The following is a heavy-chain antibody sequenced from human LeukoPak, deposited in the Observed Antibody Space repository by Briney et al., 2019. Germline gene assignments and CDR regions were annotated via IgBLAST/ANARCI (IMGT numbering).Heavy chain of an antibody. J-gene: IGHJ4*02. Sequence: GASVKVSCKASGYTFTSYYMHWVRQAPGQGLEWMGIINPSGGSTSYAQKFQGRVTMTRDTSTSTVYMELSSLRSEDTAVYYCLVWLKRFYFDYWGQGTLVTVSS. CDR2: INPSGGST. CDR3: LVWLKRFYFDY. CDR1: GYTFTSYY. V-gene: IGHV1-46*01. D-gene: IGHD3-16*01.